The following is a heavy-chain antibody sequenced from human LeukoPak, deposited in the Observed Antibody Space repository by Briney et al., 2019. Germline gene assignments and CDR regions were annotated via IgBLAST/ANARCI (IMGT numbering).Heavy chain of an antibody. CDR3: AKSMTLQWRGFFDL. CDR2: IYSGGST. Sequence: GGSLRLSCAASGFTVSSNYMSWVRQAPGKGLEWVSVIYSGGSTYYADSVRGRFTISRDNSKNTLYLQKNSLRTDDTAIYYCAKSMTLQWRGFFDLWGRGTHVTVSS. J-gene: IGHJ2*01. CDR1: GFTVSSNY. D-gene: IGHD6-19*01. V-gene: IGHV3-53*01.